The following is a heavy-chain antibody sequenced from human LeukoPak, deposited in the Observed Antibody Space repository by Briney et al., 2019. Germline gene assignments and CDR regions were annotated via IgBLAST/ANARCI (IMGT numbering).Heavy chain of an antibody. CDR1: GGTFSSYA. J-gene: IGHJ6*03. Sequence: ASVKVSCKASGGTFSSYAISWVRQAPGQGLEWMGGIIPIFGTANYAQKFQGRVTITTDESTSTAYMELSSLRSEDTAVYYCARGVLSSSSSRTLPYYYYYTDVWGKGTTVTVSS. CDR2: IIPIFGTA. CDR3: ARGVLSSSSSRTLPYYYYYTDV. D-gene: IGHD6-6*01. V-gene: IGHV1-69*05.